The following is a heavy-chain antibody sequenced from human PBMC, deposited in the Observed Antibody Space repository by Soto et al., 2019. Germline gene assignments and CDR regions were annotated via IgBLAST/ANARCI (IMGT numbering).Heavy chain of an antibody. J-gene: IGHJ6*02. D-gene: IGHD5-12*01. Sequence: GESRKISCNGSGYSFSRYWIGWVRQMPGKGLEWMGIIYPGDSDTRYSPSFQRQVTISADKSISTAYLQWSSLKASDTAMYYCARQQGGYSGYDFYYGMDVWGQGTTVTVSS. CDR1: GYSFSRYW. V-gene: IGHV5-51*01. CDR2: IYPGDSDT. CDR3: ARQQGGYSGYDFYYGMDV.